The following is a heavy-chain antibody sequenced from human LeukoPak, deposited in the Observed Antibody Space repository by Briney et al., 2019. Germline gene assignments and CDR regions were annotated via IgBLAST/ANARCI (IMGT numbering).Heavy chain of an antibody. V-gene: IGHV3-53*01. CDR1: GFTVSSNY. D-gene: IGHD3-22*01. CDR3: ASRTSSGFYYDH. Sequence: TGGSLRLSCAASGFTVSSNYMSWVRQAPGKGLEWVSVIYSGGSTYYADSVKGRFTISRENSKNTVYLQMNSLRAEDTAVYYCASRTSSGFYYDHWGQGALVPVSS. J-gene: IGHJ4*02. CDR2: IYSGGST.